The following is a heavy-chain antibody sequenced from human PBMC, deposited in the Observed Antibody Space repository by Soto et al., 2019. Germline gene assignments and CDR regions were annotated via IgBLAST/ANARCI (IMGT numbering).Heavy chain of an antibody. Sequence: SETLSLTCTVSGGSISSYYWSWIRQPPGKGLEWIGYIYYSGSTNYNPSLKSRVTISVDTSKNQFSLKLTSVTAADTAVYYCARDKITGIFDYWGQGTLVTVS. CDR3: ARDKITGIFDY. D-gene: IGHD2-8*02. CDR1: GGSISSYY. J-gene: IGHJ4*02. CDR2: IYYSGST. V-gene: IGHV4-59*12.